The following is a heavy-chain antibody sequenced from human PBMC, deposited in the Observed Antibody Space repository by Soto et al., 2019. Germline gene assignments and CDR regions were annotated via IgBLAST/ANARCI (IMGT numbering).Heavy chain of an antibody. J-gene: IGHJ4*02. CDR1: GGTFSSYA. Sequence: SVKVSCKASGGTFSSYAIGWVRQAPGQGLEWKGGINPNFGTANYAQKFQGRVTITADESTSTAYMELSSLRSEDTAVYYCARAFEGYCSGGSCYLSRYWGQGTLVTVSS. V-gene: IGHV1-69*13. CDR3: ARAFEGYCSGGSCYLSRY. D-gene: IGHD2-15*01. CDR2: INPNFGTA.